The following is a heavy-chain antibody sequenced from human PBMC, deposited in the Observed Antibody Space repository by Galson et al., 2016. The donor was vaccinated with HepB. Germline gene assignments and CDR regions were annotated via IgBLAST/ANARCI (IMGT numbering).Heavy chain of an antibody. D-gene: IGHD2-21*02. V-gene: IGHV1-18*04. CDR3: ARSGDGNWFES. CDR2: ISAYNAYR. J-gene: IGHJ5*01. CDR1: GYTFTSYG. Sequence: SVKVSCKASGYTFTSYGIGWVRQAPGQGLEWMGWISAYNAYRDYPQKLQGRATMTTNTSTSTAYIELSSLRSDDTAAYYCARSGDGNWFESWGQGTLVTVSS.